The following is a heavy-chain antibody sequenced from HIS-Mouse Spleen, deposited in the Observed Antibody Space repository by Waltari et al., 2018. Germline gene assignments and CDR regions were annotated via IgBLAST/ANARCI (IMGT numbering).Heavy chain of an antibody. V-gene: IGHV4-39*07. D-gene: IGHD6-13*01. CDR2: IYYSGST. CDR3: AREIPYSSSWYDWYFDL. CDR1: GCSISSSSYY. Sequence: QLQLQESGPGLVKPSETLSLTCTVPGCSISSSSYYWGRIRQPPGKGLEWIGSIYYSGSTYYNPSLESRVTISVDTSKNQFSLKLSSVTTADTAVYYCAREIPYSSSWYDWYFDLWGRGTLVTVSS. J-gene: IGHJ2*01.